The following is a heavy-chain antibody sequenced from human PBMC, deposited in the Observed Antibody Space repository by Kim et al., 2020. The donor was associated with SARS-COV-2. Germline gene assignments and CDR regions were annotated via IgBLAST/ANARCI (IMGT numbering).Heavy chain of an antibody. Sequence: ASVKVSCKASGYTFTSYAMHWVRQAPGQRLEWMGWINAGNGNTKYSQKFQGRVTITRDTSASTAYMELSSLRSEDTAVYYCGRRPYYYYGMDVWGQGTTVTVSS. V-gene: IGHV1-3*01. J-gene: IGHJ6*02. CDR1: GYTFTSYA. CDR3: GRRPYYYYGMDV. CDR2: INAGNGNT.